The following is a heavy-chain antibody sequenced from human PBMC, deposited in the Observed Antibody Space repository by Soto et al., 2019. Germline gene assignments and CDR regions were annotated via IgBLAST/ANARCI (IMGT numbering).Heavy chain of an antibody. V-gene: IGHV1-18*01. CDR1: GYTFTNYG. Sequence: QVQLVQSGAEVKKPGASVKVSCKASGYTFTNYGLSWVRQAPGQGLEWMGWISGYNGNTKYAQKLQGRVTVTTDTSKRTGYMELRRLRSDDTGVYYCARDLGGGAYCGGDCYSYGMDVWGQGTTVTVSS. D-gene: IGHD2-21*01. CDR3: ARDLGGGAYCGGDCYSYGMDV. J-gene: IGHJ6*02. CDR2: ISGYNGNT.